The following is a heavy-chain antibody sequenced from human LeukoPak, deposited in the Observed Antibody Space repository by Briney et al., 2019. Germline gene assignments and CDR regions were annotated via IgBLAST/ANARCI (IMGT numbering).Heavy chain of an antibody. CDR3: LRGDRRDY. J-gene: IGHJ4*02. CDR2: ISGDGRDT. CDR1: GFSFSSFG. Sequence: GGSLRLSCAASGFSFSSFGMSWVRQAPGRGLQWVSSISGDGRDTFYADSVKGRFTVSRDNSKTTMFLQMNSLRVEDTAVYYCLRGDRRDYWGQGTLVTVSS. V-gene: IGHV3-23*01.